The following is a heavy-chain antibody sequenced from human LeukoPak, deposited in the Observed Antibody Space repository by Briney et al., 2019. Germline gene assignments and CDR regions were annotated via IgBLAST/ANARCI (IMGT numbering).Heavy chain of an antibody. V-gene: IGHV4-59*01. J-gene: IGHJ6*02. Sequence: PSETLSLTCTVSSGSISSFYWSWIRQPPGRGLEWIGYIYYSGSTNYNPSLKSRVTISVDTSKNQFSLKLSSVTAADTAVYYCARDRDSGTYYYSYGLDVWGQGTTVTVSS. D-gene: IGHD1-26*01. CDR3: ARDRDSGTYYYSYGLDV. CDR1: SGSISSFY. CDR2: IYYSGST.